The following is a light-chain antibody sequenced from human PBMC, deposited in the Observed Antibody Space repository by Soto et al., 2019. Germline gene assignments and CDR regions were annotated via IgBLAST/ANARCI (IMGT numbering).Light chain of an antibody. Sequence: MVLTQSPATLSLSPGERAVLACRASQSVRSYLAWYQQKPGQAPRLLIYDASKQPPGIPARFTGSGSETDFTLTISSLEPEDFAVYFCQQRSIWPSTFGGGTKVEI. V-gene: IGKV3-11*01. CDR1: QSVRSY. J-gene: IGKJ4*01. CDR2: DAS. CDR3: QQRSIWPST.